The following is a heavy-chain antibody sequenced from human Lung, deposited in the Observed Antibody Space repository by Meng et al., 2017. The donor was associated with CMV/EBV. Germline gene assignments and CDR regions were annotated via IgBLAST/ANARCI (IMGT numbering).Heavy chain of an antibody. CDR2: IYINGDT. CDR1: GVSISGFY. CDR3: ATGSGDFDN. J-gene: IGHJ4*02. V-gene: IGHV4-4*07. Sequence: QVHLQESGPGLVQPSXTLSLTCSVSGVSISGFYWSWIRQPAGKGLEWIGRIYINGDTNYNPSLKSRVTISKDTSKNQISLRLTSVTAADTTIYYCATGSGDFDNWGRGTLVTVSS. D-gene: IGHD1-26*01.